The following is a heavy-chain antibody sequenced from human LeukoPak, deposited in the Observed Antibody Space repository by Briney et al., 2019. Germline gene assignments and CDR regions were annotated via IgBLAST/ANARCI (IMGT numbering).Heavy chain of an antibody. Sequence: ASVKVSCKASGGTFSSYAISWVRQAPGQGLEWMGRIIPIFGIANYAQKFQGRVTITADKSTSTAYMELSSLRSEDTAVYYCAREMTDSRVAWFDPWGQGTLVTVSS. V-gene: IGHV1-69*04. J-gene: IGHJ5*02. CDR3: AREMTDSRVAWFDP. CDR1: GGTFSSYA. CDR2: IIPIFGIA. D-gene: IGHD2-15*01.